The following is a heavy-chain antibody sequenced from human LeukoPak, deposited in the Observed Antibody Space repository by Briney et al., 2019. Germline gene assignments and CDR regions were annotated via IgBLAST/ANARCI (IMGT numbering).Heavy chain of an antibody. D-gene: IGHD3-16*01. V-gene: IGHV4-59*01. CDR1: GGSISSYY. J-gene: IGHJ4*02. CDR2: IYYSGST. Sequence: SETLSLTCTVSGGSISSYYRSWIRQPPGKGLEWIGYIYYSGSTNYNPSLKSRVTISVDTSKNQFSLKLSSVTAADTAVYYCARSLFGGLVDYWGQGTLVTVSS. CDR3: ARSLFGGLVDY.